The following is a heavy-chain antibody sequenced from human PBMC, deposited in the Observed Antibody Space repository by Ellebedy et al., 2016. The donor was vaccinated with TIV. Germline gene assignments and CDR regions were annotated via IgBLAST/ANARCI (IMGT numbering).Heavy chain of an antibody. CDR2: INPNSAGT. V-gene: IGHV1-2*02. D-gene: IGHD6-19*01. CDR1: GYTFTGFF. CDR3: ARDYSSGYIPVDY. J-gene: IGHJ4*02. Sequence: AASVKVSCKASGYTFTGFFLHWVRQAPGQGPAWMGWINPNSAGTKYAQKFQGRVTMTRDTSISTAYMELSRLESNDTAVYYCARDYSSGYIPVDYWGQGTLVTVSS.